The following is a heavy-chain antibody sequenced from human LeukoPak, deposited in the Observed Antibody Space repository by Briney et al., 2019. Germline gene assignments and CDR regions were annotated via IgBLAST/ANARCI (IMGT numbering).Heavy chain of an antibody. CDR2: INHSGST. V-gene: IGHV4-34*01. D-gene: IGHD3-10*01. CDR1: GGSFSGYY. Sequence: SETLSLTCAVYGGSFSGYYWSWIRQPPGKGLEWIGEINHSGSTNYNPSLKSRVTISVDTSKNQFSLKLSSVTAADTAVYYCARAQGRADAFDIWGQGTMATVSS. CDR3: ARAQGRADAFDI. J-gene: IGHJ3*02.